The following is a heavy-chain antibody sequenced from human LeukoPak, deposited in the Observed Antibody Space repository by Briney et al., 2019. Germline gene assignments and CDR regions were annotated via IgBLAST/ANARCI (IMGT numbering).Heavy chain of an antibody. CDR2: IYYSGST. D-gene: IGHD3-10*01. CDR1: GGSISSYY. Sequence: PSETVSLTCTVSGGSISSYYWSWIRQPPGKGLEWIGYIYYSGSTNYNPSLKSRVTISVDTSKNQFSLKLSSVTAADTAVYYCASHYFDDAFDVWGKGTMVTVSS. CDR3: ASHYFDDAFDV. V-gene: IGHV4-59*08. J-gene: IGHJ3*01.